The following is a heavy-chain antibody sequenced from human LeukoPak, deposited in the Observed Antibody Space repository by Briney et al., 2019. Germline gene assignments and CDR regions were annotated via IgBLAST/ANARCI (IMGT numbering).Heavy chain of an antibody. Sequence: GGSLRLSCAASGFTFRSHVMNWVRQAPGKGLEWVSVISGGSNTYYADSVKGRFTISRDNSKNTLYLQVNSPRAEDTAVYYCAKAPSGSYVPFEFWGQGTLVTVSS. CDR2: ISGGSNT. D-gene: IGHD1-26*01. V-gene: IGHV3-23*01. J-gene: IGHJ4*02. CDR1: GFTFRSHV. CDR3: AKAPSGSYVPFEF.